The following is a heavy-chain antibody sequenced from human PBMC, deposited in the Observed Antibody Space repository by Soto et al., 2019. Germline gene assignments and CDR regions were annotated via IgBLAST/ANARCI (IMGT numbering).Heavy chain of an antibody. CDR2: ITRSDYT. J-gene: IGHJ5*02. V-gene: IGHV3-11*05. CDR1: GFSFIDYY. D-gene: IGHD4-17*01. Sequence: QVQLVESGGGLVKPGGSLRLSCAASGFSFIDYYMYWIRQAPGNGLECVAYITRSDYTDYADSVKGRFIISRDNAKSTLYLQMNSLRGEDTVVYYCARWGYGDYNSPSFDLWGQGILVTVSS. CDR3: ARWGYGDYNSPSFDL.